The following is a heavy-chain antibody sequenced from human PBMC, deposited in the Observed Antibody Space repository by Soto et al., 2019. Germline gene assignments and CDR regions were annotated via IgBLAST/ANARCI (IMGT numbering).Heavy chain of an antibody. CDR1: GFSLSTNGVG. J-gene: IGHJ4*02. Sequence: QITLKESGPTLVKPTQTLTLTCTFSGFSLSTNGVGVGWIRQPPGKALEWLALIYWDDSKGYSPSLRSRLTITKDTSRNQVVLTMTNMDPVDTATYYCAKKGGGDYILGYWGQGTLVTVSA. CDR3: AKKGGGDYILGY. CDR2: IYWDDSK. V-gene: IGHV2-5*02. D-gene: IGHD4-17*01.